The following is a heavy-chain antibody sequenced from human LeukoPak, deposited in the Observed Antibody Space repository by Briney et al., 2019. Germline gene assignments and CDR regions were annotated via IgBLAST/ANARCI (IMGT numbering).Heavy chain of an antibody. J-gene: IGHJ6*02. CDR1: GGTFSSYA. CDR3: ARDGTMVRGVRYYYYYYGMDV. V-gene: IGHV1-69*04. D-gene: IGHD3-10*01. CDR2: IIPILGIA. Sequence: ASVKVSCKASGGTFSSYAISWVRQAPGQGLEWMGRIIPILGIANYAQKFQGRVTITADKSTSTAYMELSSLRSEDTTVYYCARDGTMVRGVRYYYYYYGMDVWGQGTTVTVSS.